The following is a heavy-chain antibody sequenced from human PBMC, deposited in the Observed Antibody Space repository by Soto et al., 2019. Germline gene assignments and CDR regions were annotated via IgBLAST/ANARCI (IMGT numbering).Heavy chain of an antibody. J-gene: IGHJ4*02. Sequence: SSETLSLTCTVSGGSTNSRSDYWGWIRQPPGKGLEWIGSVYYSGSTYDNPSLQSRVTISVDTSRNQFSLKLISVTAADTAVYYCARTNNQGQWAAWYWGQGTLVTVSS. CDR1: GGSTNSRSDY. CDR3: ARTNNQGQWAAWY. V-gene: IGHV4-39*01. D-gene: IGHD2-15*01. CDR2: VYYSGST.